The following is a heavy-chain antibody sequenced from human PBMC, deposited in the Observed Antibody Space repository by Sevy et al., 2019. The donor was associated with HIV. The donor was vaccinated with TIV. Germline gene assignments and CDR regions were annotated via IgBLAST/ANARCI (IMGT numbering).Heavy chain of an antibody. CDR1: GFTFSSYA. J-gene: IGHJ6*03. CDR3: AKVTGNYYYYYMDV. Sequence: GGSLRLSCAASGFTFSSYAMSWVRQAPGKGLEWVSAISGSGGSTYYADSVKGRFTISRDNSKNTRYLQMNSLRAEDTAVYYCAKVTGNYYYYYMDVWGKGTTVTVSS. CDR2: ISGSGGST. D-gene: IGHD1-1*01. V-gene: IGHV3-23*01.